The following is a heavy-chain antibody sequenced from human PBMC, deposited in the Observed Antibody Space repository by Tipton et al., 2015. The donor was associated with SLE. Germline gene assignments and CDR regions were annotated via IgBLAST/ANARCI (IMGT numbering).Heavy chain of an antibody. D-gene: IGHD4-17*01. Sequence: GLVKPSETLSLTCTVSGGSISSGGYYWSWIRQHPGKGLEWIGSIYYSGSTYYNPSLKSRVTISVDTSKNQFSLKLNSVTAADTAVYYCARGAPLRLGPYFDYWGQGTLVTVSS. V-gene: IGHV4-39*07. CDR2: IYYSGST. J-gene: IGHJ4*02. CDR3: ARGAPLRLGPYFDY. CDR1: GGSISSGGYY.